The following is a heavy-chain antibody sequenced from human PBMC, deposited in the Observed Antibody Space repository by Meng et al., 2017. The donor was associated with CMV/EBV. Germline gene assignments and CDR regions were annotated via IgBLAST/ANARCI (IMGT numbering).Heavy chain of an antibody. V-gene: IGHV4-34*01. Sequence: SETLSLTCAVYGGSFSGYYWSWIRRPPGKGLEWIGEINHSGSTNYNPSLKSRVTISVDTSKNQFSLKLSSVTAADTAVYYCARGGAANYYYYGMDVWGQGTTVTVSS. CDR3: ARGGAANYYYYGMDV. J-gene: IGHJ6*02. CDR1: GGSFSGYY. D-gene: IGHD2-15*01. CDR2: INHSGST.